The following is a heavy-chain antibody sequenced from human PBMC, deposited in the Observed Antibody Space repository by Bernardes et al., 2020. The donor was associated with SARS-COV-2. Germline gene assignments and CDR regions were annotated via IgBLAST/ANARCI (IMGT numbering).Heavy chain of an antibody. J-gene: IGHJ3*01. V-gene: IGHV3-73*01. Sequence: VGSLILSCAGSGFSFAGSPIHWVRQASGQGLEWVGRIKPKVNNYATEYGTSVRGRCLITRDDSKTTAFLQMNGLTTDDTGVYYCARALGLARGIDDAFDLWGRGTMVTVSS. CDR2: IKPKVNNYAT. CDR1: GFSFAGSP. D-gene: IGHD3-10*01. CDR3: ARALGLARGIDDAFDL.